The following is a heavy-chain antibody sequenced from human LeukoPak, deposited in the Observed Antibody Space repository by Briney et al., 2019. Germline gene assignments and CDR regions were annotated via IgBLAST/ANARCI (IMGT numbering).Heavy chain of an antibody. J-gene: IGHJ4*02. CDR3: TRADIIVGAAAAPVASAFEY. CDR2: ISAYKGDT. CDR1: GYTFSSYG. Sequence: ASLKVSCKTSGYTFSSYGISWLRQAPGQGLEWMGWISAYKGDTDYSQTFQGRLTVTRDTSTSTAYMEMQSLTSDDTAVYYCTRADIIVGAAAAPVASAFEYWGQGTLITVSS. D-gene: IGHD2-15*01. V-gene: IGHV1-18*01.